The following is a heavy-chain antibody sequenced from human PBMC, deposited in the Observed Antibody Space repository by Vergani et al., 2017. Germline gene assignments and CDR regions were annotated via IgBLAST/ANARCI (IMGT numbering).Heavy chain of an antibody. CDR1: GGTFSSYA. CDR3: ARARVVIAIFSGAFDI. V-gene: IGHV1-69*12. Sequence: QVQLVQSGAEVKKPGSSVKVSCKASGGTFSSYAISWVRQAPGQGLEWMGGIIPIFGTANYAQKFQGRVTITADESTSTAYMELRSLRSEDTAVYYCARARVVIAIFSGAFDIWGQGTMVTVSS. D-gene: IGHD2-21*01. CDR2: IIPIFGTA. J-gene: IGHJ3*02.